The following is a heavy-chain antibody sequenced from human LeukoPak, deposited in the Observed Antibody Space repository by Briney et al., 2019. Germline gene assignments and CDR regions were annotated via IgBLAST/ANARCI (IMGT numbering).Heavy chain of an antibody. CDR1: GYTFTGYY. Sequence: ASVKVSCKASGYTFTGYYMHWVRQAPGQGLEWMGWINPNSGGTNYAQKFQGRVTMTRDTSISTAYMELSRLRSDDTAVYYCARDEGRNYNDAFDIWGQGTMVTVSS. D-gene: IGHD5-24*01. V-gene: IGHV1-2*02. J-gene: IGHJ3*02. CDR2: INPNSGGT. CDR3: ARDEGRNYNDAFDI.